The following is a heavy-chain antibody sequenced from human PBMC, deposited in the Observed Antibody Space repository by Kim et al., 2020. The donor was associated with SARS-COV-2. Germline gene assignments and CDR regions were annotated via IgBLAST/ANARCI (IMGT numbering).Heavy chain of an antibody. CDR2: ISGSSSHI. J-gene: IGHJ6*02. CDR1: GFTFSYYD. Sequence: GRSLRLSCTASGFTFSYYDMNWVRQAPGKGLEWVSTISGSSSHIYYADSMEGRFTISRDNAKKSLYLQMNSLRAEDTAVYYCARVSPPQRPNGMDVWG. CDR3: ARVSPPQRPNGMDV. V-gene: IGHV3-21*01.